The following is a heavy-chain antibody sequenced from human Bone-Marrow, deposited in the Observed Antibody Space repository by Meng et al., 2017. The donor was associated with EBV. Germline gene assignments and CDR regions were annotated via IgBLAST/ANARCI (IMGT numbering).Heavy chain of an antibody. Sequence: QVQLVESXXXXXQXXRXXRLSCAASGFTFSSYGMHWVRQAPGKGLEWVAVISYDGSNKYYADSVKGRFTISRDNSKNTLYLQMNSLRAEDTAVYYCAKDLSIAAAGPLDYWGQGTLVTVSS. CDR3: AKDLSIAAAGPLDY. CDR1: GFTFSSYG. J-gene: IGHJ4*02. CDR2: ISYDGSNK. D-gene: IGHD6-13*01. V-gene: IGHV3-30*18.